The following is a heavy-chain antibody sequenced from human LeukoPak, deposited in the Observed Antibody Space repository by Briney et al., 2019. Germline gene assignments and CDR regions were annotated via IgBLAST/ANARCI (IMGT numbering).Heavy chain of an antibody. CDR2: ISSTGSTV. CDR3: ARVPGSSGWNYYFDY. CDR1: GDTFSSHE. D-gene: IGHD6-19*01. V-gene: IGHV3-48*03. J-gene: IGHJ4*02. Sequence: GGSLRLSCAASGDTFSSHERSWVRKAPGRGLWWVSYISSTGSTVHYADSVKGRFTISRDNAKNSLFLQMNSLRAEDTAVYYCARVPGSSGWNYYFDYWGQGTLVTVSS.